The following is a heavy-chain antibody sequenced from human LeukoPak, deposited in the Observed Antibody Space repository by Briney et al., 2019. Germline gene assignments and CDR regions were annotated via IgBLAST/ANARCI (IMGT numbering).Heavy chain of an antibody. V-gene: IGHV4-59*01. CDR3: ASKAVWDNWFDP. CDR2: IYYSGST. CDR1: GGSISSYY. Sequence: SETLSLTCTVSGGSISSYYWSWIRQPPGKGLEWIGYIYYSGSTNYNPSLKSRVTISVDTSKNQFSLKLSSVTAADTAVYYCASKAVWDNWFDPWGQGTLVTVSS. D-gene: IGHD1-26*01. J-gene: IGHJ5*02.